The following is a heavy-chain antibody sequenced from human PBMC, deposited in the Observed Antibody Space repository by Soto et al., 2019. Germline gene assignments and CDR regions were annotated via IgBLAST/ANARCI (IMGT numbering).Heavy chain of an antibody. V-gene: IGHV4-30-2*01. J-gene: IGHJ5*02. CDR2: IYHSGST. CDR1: GGSISSGGYS. CDR3: ATSPFGVVNWFDP. D-gene: IGHD3-3*01. Sequence: SETLSLTCAVSGGSISSGGYSWSWIRQPPGKGLEWIGYIYHSGSTYYNPSLKSRVTISVDRSKNQFSLKLSSVTAADTAVYYCATSPFGVVNWFDPWGQGTLVTVSS.